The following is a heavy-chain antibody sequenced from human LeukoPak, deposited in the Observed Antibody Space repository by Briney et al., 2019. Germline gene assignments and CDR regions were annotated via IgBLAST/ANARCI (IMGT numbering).Heavy chain of an antibody. CDR2: INPSGGST. D-gene: IGHD1-26*01. CDR1: GYTFTSYY. V-gene: IGHV1-46*03. J-gene: IGHJ3*02. Sequence: ASVKVSCKASGYTFTSYYMHWVRQAPGQGLEWMGIINPSGGSTSYAQKFQGRVTMTRDASTSTVYMELSSLRSEDTAVYYCARVRVGATDAFDIWGQGTMVTVSS. CDR3: ARVRVGATDAFDI.